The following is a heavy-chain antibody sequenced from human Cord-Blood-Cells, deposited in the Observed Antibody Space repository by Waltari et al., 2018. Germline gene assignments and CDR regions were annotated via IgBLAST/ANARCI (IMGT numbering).Heavy chain of an antibody. CDR3: ARGPPITIFGVVIIRSSYYYYYYMDV. Sequence: EVKKPGASVKVSCKASGYTFTGYYMHWVRQAPGQGLEWMGWINPNSGGTNYAQKFQGRVTMTRDTSISTAYMELSRLRSDDTAVYYCARGPPITIFGVVIIRSSYYYYYYMDVWGKGTTVTVSS. D-gene: IGHD3-3*01. CDR2: INPNSGGT. CDR1: GYTFTGYY. J-gene: IGHJ6*03. V-gene: IGHV1-2*02.